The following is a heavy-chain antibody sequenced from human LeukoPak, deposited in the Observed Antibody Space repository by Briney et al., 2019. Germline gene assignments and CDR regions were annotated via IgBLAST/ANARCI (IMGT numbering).Heavy chain of an antibody. CDR3: ARGRLSLSIAARSGAGWFDP. V-gene: IGHV4-34*01. J-gene: IGHJ5*02. Sequence: PSETLSLTCAVYGGSFSGYYWSWIRQPPGKGLEWIGEINHSGSTNYNPSLKSRVTISVDTSKNQFSLKLSSVTAADTAVYYCARGRLSLSIAARSGAGWFDPWGQGTLVAVSS. CDR1: GGSFSGYY. CDR2: INHSGST. D-gene: IGHD6-6*01.